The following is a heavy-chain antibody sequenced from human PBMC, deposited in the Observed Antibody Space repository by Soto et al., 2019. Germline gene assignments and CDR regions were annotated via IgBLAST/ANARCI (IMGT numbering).Heavy chain of an antibody. Sequence: SETLSLTCTVSGDSISSSIYYWVWIRQPPGKGLEWIGSTYYSDSTHYNPSLKSRVTISVDTSKNQFSLKLSSVTAEDTAVYYCARGIGSPNWFDPWGQGTLVTVSS. J-gene: IGHJ5*02. D-gene: IGHD2-21*01. V-gene: IGHV4-39*01. CDR1: GDSISSSIYY. CDR2: TYYSDST. CDR3: ARGIGSPNWFDP.